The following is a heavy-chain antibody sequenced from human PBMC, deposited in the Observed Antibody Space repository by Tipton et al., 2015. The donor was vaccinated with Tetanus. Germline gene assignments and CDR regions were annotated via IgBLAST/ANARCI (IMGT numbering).Heavy chain of an antibody. J-gene: IGHJ4*02. CDR1: GYSFTSYG. Sequence: QVQLVQSGAEVKKPGASVKVSCTANGYSFTSYGINWVRQAPGQGLEWVGWITPYNGHRDLAQKFQGRVTMTTDASLRTAYLELRSLRSDDTAVYYCARGNRGSSWFFWGQGTLVTVSS. D-gene: IGHD6-13*01. CDR3: ARGNRGSSWFF. CDR2: ITPYNGHR. V-gene: IGHV1-18*01.